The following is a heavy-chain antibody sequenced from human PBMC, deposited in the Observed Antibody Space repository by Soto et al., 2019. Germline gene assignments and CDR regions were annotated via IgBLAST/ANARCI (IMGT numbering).Heavy chain of an antibody. V-gene: IGHV1-2*02. CDR3: ARNSFEYSSSPRAY. D-gene: IGHD6-6*01. J-gene: IGHJ4*02. CDR2: INPNSGGT. Sequence: QVQLVQSGAEVKKPGASVKVSCKASGYTFTGYYMHWVRQAPGQGLEWMGWINPNSGGTNYAQKFKGRVTMPRDTSISTAYRELSRLRSDATAVYYCARNSFEYSSSPRAYWGQGPLVTVSS. CDR1: GYTFTGYY.